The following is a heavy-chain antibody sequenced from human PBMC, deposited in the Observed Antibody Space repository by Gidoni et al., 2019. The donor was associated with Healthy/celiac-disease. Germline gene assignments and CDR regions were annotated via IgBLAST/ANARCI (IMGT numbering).Heavy chain of an antibody. Sequence: EVQLVESGGGLVKPGGSLRLSCAASGFTFSSYSMNWVRQAPGKGLEWVSSISSSSSYIYYADSVKGRFTISRDNAKNSLYLQMNSLRAEDTAVYYCARDRVDYASRDAFDIWGQGTMVTVSS. D-gene: IGHD4-17*01. CDR1: GFTFSSYS. CDR2: ISSSSSYI. CDR3: ARDRVDYASRDAFDI. V-gene: IGHV3-21*01. J-gene: IGHJ3*02.